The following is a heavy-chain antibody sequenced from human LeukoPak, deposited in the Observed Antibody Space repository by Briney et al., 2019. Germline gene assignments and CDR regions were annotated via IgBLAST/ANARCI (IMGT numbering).Heavy chain of an antibody. CDR2: IYYSGST. CDR3: ARRAAAPDIGWFDP. CDR1: GGSISSSSYY. D-gene: IGHD6-13*01. V-gene: IGHV4-39*01. J-gene: IGHJ5*02. Sequence: KSSETLSLTCTVSGGSISSSSYYWGWIRQPPGKGLEWIGSIYYSGSTYYNPSLKSRVTISVDTSKSQFSLKLSSVTAADTAVYYCARRAAAPDIGWFDPWGQGTLVTVSS.